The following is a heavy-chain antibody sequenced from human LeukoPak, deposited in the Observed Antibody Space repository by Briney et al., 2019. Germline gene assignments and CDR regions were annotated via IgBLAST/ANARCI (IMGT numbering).Heavy chain of an antibody. D-gene: IGHD6-19*01. CDR3: ARDKGIAVALGY. Sequence: GGSLRLSCTGSGFTFSSHWMSWVRQAPGRGLEWVANIKEDGSETYYLDSVKGRFTISRDNAKNSLYLQMNSLRAEDTAVYYCARDKGIAVALGYWGQGTLVTVSS. J-gene: IGHJ4*02. CDR2: IKEDGSET. V-gene: IGHV3-7*01. CDR1: GFTFSSHW.